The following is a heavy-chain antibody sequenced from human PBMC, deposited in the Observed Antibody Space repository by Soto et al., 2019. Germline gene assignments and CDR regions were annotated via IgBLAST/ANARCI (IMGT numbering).Heavy chain of an antibody. V-gene: IGHV3-7*01. CDR2: INPDGSEK. Sequence: GESLKISCAASGFSFRNFWMDWVRQAPGKGLEWVANINPDGSEKHYVDSVKGRFTISRDNAKNSLYLQMNSLTAEDSALYYCSRSLDSWGQGTRVTVSS. CDR3: SRSLDS. CDR1: GFSFRNFW. J-gene: IGHJ4*02.